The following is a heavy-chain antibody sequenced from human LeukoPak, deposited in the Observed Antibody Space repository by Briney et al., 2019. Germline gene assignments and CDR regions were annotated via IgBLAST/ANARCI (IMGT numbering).Heavy chain of an antibody. CDR2: ISYDGSNK. Sequence: GRSLRLSCAASGFTFSSYGMHWVRQAPGKGLEWVAVISYDGSNKYYADSVKGRFTISRDNSKNTLYLQMGSLRAEDMAVYYCARDVSFDYWGQGTLVTVSS. CDR1: GFTFSSYG. CDR3: ARDVSFDY. V-gene: IGHV3-30*03. J-gene: IGHJ4*02.